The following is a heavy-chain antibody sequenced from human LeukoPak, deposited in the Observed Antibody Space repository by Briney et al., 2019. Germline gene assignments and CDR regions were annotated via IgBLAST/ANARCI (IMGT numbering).Heavy chain of an antibody. V-gene: IGHV1-46*01. CDR2: TNPSGGST. Sequence: GASVKVSCKASGYTFTSYYMHWVRQAPGQGLEWMGITNPSGGSTSYAQKFQGRVTMTRDMSTSTVYMELSSLRSEDTAVYYCATYAAGTVTTGYYYYMDVWGKGTTVTVSS. CDR3: ATYAAGTVTTGYYYYMDV. J-gene: IGHJ6*03. CDR1: GYTFTSYY. D-gene: IGHD4-11*01.